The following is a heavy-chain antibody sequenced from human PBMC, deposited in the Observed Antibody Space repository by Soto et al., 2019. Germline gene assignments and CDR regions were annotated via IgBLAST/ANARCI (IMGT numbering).Heavy chain of an antibody. Sequence: QLHLVQSGAVVKKPGASVTVSCSASGYPVTAYYMHWVRQAPGRGLEWMGGINPATGAANCTQTFPCRVPVTRGPATSTEFMEPSGLTSEDTAVFYCAIGGGVGVAGSAAFDMWGQGTLVTVSS. J-gene: IGHJ3*02. CDR2: INPATGAA. CDR1: GYPVTAYY. V-gene: IGHV1-2*02. CDR3: AIGGGVGVAGSAAFDM. D-gene: IGHD3-3*01.